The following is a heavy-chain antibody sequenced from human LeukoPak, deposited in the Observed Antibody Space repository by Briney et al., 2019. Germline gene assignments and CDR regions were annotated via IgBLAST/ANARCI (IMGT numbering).Heavy chain of an antibody. CDR3: ASEGFYGSGSYSPPEF. V-gene: IGHV1-2*02. CDR2: INPKSGAT. D-gene: IGHD3-10*01. Sequence: ASMKVSCKASRHTFTLYYMHWVRQAPGQGLEWMGWINPKSGATNYAQNFQGKVTLTTDASISTAYMELTTLTFDDTAVYYCASEGFYGSGSYSPPEFWGQGTLVTVSS. CDR1: RHTFTLYY. J-gene: IGHJ4*02.